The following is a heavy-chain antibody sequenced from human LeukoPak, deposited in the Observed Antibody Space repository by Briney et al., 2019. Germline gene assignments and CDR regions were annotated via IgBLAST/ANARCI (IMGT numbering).Heavy chain of an antibody. J-gene: IGHJ3*02. CDR1: GGSISSGGYY. Sequence: PSQTLSLTCTVSGGSISSGGYYWSWIRQPPGKGLEWIGYIYHSGSTYYNPSLKSRVTISVDRSKNQFSLKLSSVTAADTAVYYCARDRGVVPAASAFDIWGQGTMVTVSS. D-gene: IGHD2-2*01. CDR2: IYHSGST. V-gene: IGHV4-30-2*01. CDR3: ARDRGVVPAASAFDI.